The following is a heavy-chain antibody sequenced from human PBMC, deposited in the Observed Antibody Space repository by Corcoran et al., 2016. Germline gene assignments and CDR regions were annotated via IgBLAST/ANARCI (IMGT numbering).Heavy chain of an antibody. J-gene: IGHJ4*01. CDR3: ANYRGPVSTFGYVDY. D-gene: IGHD3-16*01. Sequence: QVKLVESGGGVVQPGRSLRLSCAASGFTFSSYGMNWVRQAPGKGLEWVAVISYDGSNKYYADSVKGRFTISRDNSKNTLYLQMNRLRAEDTAVYYCANYRGPVSTFGYVDYWGHGTLVTVSS. CDR2: ISYDGSNK. V-gene: IGHV3-30*18. CDR1: GFTFSSYG.